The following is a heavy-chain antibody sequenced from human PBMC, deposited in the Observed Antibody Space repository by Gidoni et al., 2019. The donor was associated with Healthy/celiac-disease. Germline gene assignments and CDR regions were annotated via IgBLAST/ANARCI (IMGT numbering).Heavy chain of an antibody. CDR2: INPSGGST. J-gene: IGHJ6*02. CDR3: AREVSHTAMVYGMDV. V-gene: IGHV1-46*01. Sequence: QVQLVQSGAEVKKPGASVTVSCEASGYTFTSYYMHWVRQAPGQGLEWMGIINPSGGSTSYAQKFQGRVTMTRDTSTSTVYMELSSLRSEDTAVYYCAREVSHTAMVYGMDVWGQGTTVTVSS. CDR1: GYTFTSYY. D-gene: IGHD5-18*01.